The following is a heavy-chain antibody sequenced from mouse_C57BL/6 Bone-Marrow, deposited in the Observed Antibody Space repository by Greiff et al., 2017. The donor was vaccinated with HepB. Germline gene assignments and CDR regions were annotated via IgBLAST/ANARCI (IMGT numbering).Heavy chain of an antibody. CDR1: GYALTNYL. CDR2: INTGSGGT. J-gene: IGHJ1*03. Sequence: VQLQQSGAELVRPGTSVKVSCKASGYALTNYLIEWVKQRPGQGLEWIGVINTGSGGTNYNEKFKGKATLTADKSSSTAYMQLSSLTSEDSAVYFCARGGWLLRYWYFDVWGKGTTVTVSS. D-gene: IGHD2-3*01. CDR3: ARGGWLLRYWYFDV. V-gene: IGHV1-54*01.